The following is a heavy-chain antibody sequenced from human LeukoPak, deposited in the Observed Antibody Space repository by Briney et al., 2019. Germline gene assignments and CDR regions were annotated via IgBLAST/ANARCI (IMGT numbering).Heavy chain of an antibody. CDR1: GFTFSSYS. V-gene: IGHV3-48*01. CDR2: ISSSSSTI. Sequence: GGSLRLSCAASGFTFSSYSMNWVRQAPGKGLEWVSYISSSSSTIYYADSVKGRFTISRDNAKNSLYLQMNSLRAEDTAVYYCATEFALVAAADDAFDIWGQGTMVTVSS. CDR3: ATEFALVAAADDAFDI. J-gene: IGHJ3*02. D-gene: IGHD2-2*01.